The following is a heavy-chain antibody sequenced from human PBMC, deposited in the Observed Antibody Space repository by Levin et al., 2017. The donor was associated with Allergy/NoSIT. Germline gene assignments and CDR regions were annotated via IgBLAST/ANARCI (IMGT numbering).Heavy chain of an antibody. J-gene: IGHJ6*03. CDR3: AREGPGYMDG. Sequence: SQTLSLTCTVSGGSIISGSYSWSWIRQPPGKALEWIGYIYHSGRTYYNSSLKSRVTISVDTSKNQFSLKLSSVTAADTAVYYCAREGPGYMDGWGKGTTVTVSS. V-gene: IGHV4-30-2*01. CDR2: IYHSGRT. CDR1: GGSIISGSYS. D-gene: IGHD3-10*01.